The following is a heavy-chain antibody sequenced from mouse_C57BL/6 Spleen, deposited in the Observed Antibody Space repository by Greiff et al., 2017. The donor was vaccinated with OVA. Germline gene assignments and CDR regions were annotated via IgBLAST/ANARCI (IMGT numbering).Heavy chain of an antibody. CDR3: AREDYYGSSSDWYFDV. J-gene: IGHJ1*03. Sequence: QVQLKQPGTELVKPGASVKLSCKASGYTFTSYWMHWVKQRPGQGLEWIGNINPSNGGTNYNEKFKSKATLTVDKSSSTAYMQLSSLTSEDSAVYYCAREDYYGSSSDWYFDVWGTGTTVTVSS. CDR1: GYTFTSYW. V-gene: IGHV1-53*01. CDR2: INPSNGGT. D-gene: IGHD1-1*01.